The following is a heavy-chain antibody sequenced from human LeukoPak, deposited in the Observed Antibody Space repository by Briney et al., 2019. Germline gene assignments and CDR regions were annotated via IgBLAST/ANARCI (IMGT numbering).Heavy chain of an antibody. Sequence: ASVKVSCKASGYTFTSYAMNWVRQAPGQGLEWMGWINGYKGNTNYAQKLQGRVTMTTDTSTSTAYMELRSLRSDDTAVYYCARDLIMYGSESYFDDTFDIWGQGTKVTVSS. CDR1: GYTFTSYA. V-gene: IGHV1-18*01. CDR2: INGYKGNT. J-gene: IGHJ3*02. D-gene: IGHD3-10*01. CDR3: ARDLIMYGSESYFDDTFDI.